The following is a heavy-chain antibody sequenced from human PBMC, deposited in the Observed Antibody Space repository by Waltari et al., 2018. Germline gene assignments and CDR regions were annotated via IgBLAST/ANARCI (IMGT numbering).Heavy chain of an antibody. CDR1: GFTFSDFG. D-gene: IGHD5-18*01. CDR2: IVVSSSAI. Sequence: DVQLVESGGGLVQPGGSLRLSCVASGFTFSDFGMNWVRPAPGKGLEWVSYIVVSSSAIYQADSVKGRFTISRDNAKNSLYRQMNSLRAEDTAVYYCARPRGYTYGFEIGYWGQGTLVTVSS. V-gene: IGHV3-48*01. J-gene: IGHJ4*02. CDR3: ARPRGYTYGFEIGY.